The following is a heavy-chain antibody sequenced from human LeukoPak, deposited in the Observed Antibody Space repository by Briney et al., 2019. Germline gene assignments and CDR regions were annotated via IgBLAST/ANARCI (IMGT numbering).Heavy chain of an antibody. Sequence: GGSLRLSCVASGFTFSSYAMNWVRQAPGKGLEWVSAISGSGGGTFYADSVVGRFTISRDNSKNTLYLQMNGLRAEDTAVYYCAKTPGDYGGRSRDHLDYWGQGTLVTVSS. CDR2: ISGSGGGT. V-gene: IGHV3-23*01. J-gene: IGHJ4*02. CDR3: AKTPGDYGGRSRDHLDY. CDR1: GFTFSSYA. D-gene: IGHD4-23*01.